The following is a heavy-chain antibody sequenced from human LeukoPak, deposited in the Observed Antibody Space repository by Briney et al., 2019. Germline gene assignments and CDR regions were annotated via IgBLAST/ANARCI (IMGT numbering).Heavy chain of an antibody. Sequence: PSETLSLTCTVSGGSISSYYWSWIRQPPGKGREWIGYIYYSGSTNYNPSLKSRVTISVDTSKNQFSLKLSSVTGADTAVYYCARMDFWSGYGFDYWGQGTLVTVSS. V-gene: IGHV4-59*08. CDR3: ARMDFWSGYGFDY. CDR1: GGSISSYY. CDR2: IYYSGST. D-gene: IGHD3-3*01. J-gene: IGHJ4*02.